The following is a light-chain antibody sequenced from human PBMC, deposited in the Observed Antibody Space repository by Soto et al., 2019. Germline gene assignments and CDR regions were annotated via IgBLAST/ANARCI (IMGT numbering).Light chain of an antibody. CDR2: DAS. V-gene: IGKV1-5*01. Sequence: VHMTQSPSTLSASVGYRVTITCRASQSISSWLAWYKQKPGKSPKLLIYDASSLESGVPSRFSGSGSGKEFTLTISSLQPDDFATYYCQQYNRTFGQGTKVDIK. CDR1: QSISSW. J-gene: IGKJ1*01. CDR3: QQYNRT.